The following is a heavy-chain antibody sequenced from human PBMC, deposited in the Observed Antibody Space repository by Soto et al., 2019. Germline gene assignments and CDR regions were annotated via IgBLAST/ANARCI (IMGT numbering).Heavy chain of an antibody. CDR1: GGSLSNYG. Sequence: QVQLVQSGAEVKKPGSSVKVSCKASGGSLSNYGISWVRQAPGQGLEWMGAIIPVFGTPRYAQKFQDRVTMTADESTATVYMEVRSLTSEDTAVYYCARGDATRIVVTTYYAMDVWGQGTTVTVSS. D-gene: IGHD3-22*01. V-gene: IGHV1-69*12. J-gene: IGHJ6*02. CDR2: IIPVFGTP. CDR3: ARGDATRIVVTTYYAMDV.